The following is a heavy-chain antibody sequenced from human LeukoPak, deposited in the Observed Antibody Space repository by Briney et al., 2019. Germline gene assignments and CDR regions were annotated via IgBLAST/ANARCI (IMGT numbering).Heavy chain of an antibody. J-gene: IGHJ4*02. D-gene: IGHD1-26*01. CDR2: INPSGGST. V-gene: IGHV1-46*01. CDR1: GYTFSNYD. CDR3: ARDRGWELRWFELDY. Sequence: ASVKVSCKASGYTFSNYDINWVRQAPGQGLEWMGIINPSGGSTSYAQKFQGRVTMTRDMSTSTVYMELSSLRSEDTAVYYCARDRGWELRWFELDYWGQGTLVTVSS.